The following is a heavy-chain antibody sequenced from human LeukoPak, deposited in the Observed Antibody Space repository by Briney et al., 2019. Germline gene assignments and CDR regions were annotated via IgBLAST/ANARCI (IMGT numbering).Heavy chain of an antibody. CDR2: IDSSGGYM. CDR3: LRGDRRDY. V-gene: IGHV3-21*06. CDR1: GFAFNYAW. J-gene: IGHJ4*02. Sequence: GGSLRLSCAASGFAFNYAWVSWARQAPGKGLEWVSSIDSSGGYMFYADSVKGRFIISRDNAKDSLYLQMNSLRVEDTAVYYCLRGDRRDYWGQGTLVTVSS.